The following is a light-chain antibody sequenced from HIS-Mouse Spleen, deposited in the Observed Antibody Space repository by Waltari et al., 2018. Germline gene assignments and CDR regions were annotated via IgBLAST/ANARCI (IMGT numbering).Light chain of an antibody. V-gene: IGLV3-10*01. CDR1: ALPLKY. CDR2: QDS. Sequence: SYELTQPPSVSVSSGQTARTTCSGDALPLKYAYLYQQKSGQAPLLVIYQDSKRPSGIPERFSGSSSGTMATLTISGAQVEDEADYYCYSTDSSGNHRVFGGGTKLTVL. J-gene: IGLJ2*01. CDR3: YSTDSSGNHRV.